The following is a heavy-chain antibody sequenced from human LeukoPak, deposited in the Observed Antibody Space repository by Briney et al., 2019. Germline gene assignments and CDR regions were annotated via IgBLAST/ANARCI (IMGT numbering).Heavy chain of an antibody. V-gene: IGHV6-1*01. CDR1: GDSVSSNSAA. J-gene: IGHJ3*02. CDR2: TYYRSKWNN. D-gene: IGHD3-3*01. Sequence: SQTPSLTCAISGDSVSSNSAAWTWIRQSPSRGLEWLVRTYYRSKWNNDYAVFVKSRMTINPATSKTQFSLHLNSVTPEDTAVYYCAAWSARYSDVFDIWGQGTMVTVSS. CDR3: AAWSARYSDVFDI.